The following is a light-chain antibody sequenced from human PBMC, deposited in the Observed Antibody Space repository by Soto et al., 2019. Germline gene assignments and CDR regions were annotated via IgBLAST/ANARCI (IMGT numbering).Light chain of an antibody. CDR3: SSYANGGTLV. V-gene: IGLV2-14*01. Sequence: QSALTQPASVSGSPGQSITISCTGASSDVGNYNYVSWYQQHPGKVPKLMIYDVSNRPSGVSNRFSGSKSGNTASLTISGLQAEDAADYYCSSYANGGTLVFGGGTKLTVL. J-gene: IGLJ2*01. CDR1: SSDVGNYNY. CDR2: DVS.